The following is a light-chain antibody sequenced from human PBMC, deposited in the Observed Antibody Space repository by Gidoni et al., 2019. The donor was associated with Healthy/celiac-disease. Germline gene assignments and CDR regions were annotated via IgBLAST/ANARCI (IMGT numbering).Light chain of an antibody. CDR1: SSNIGSNT. V-gene: IGLV1-44*01. CDR2: RHN. CDR3: AAWDDSLNGVV. J-gene: IGLJ2*01. Sequence: QSVLTPPPSASGTPGQRVTISCSGSSSNIGSNTVTWYQQLPGTAPKLLIYRHNQRPSGVPDRFSGSTSGTSASLAISGLQSEDEADYYCAAWDDSLNGVVFGGGTKLTVL.